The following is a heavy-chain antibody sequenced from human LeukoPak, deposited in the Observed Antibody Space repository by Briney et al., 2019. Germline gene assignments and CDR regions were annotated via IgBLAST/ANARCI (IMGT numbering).Heavy chain of an antibody. CDR3: ARGQYSSSWYGFYYYYYGMDV. CDR1: GYTFTSYD. D-gene: IGHD6-13*01. CDR2: MNSNRGNT. J-gene: IGHJ6*02. V-gene: IGHV1-8*01. Sequence: GASVTVSCKASGYTFTSYDINWVRQAPGQGLEWMGWMNSNRGNTVYAQTLQGRVTMTRNTSISTAYMELSSLRAEDTAVYYCARGQYSSSWYGFYYYYYGMDVWGQGTTVTVSS.